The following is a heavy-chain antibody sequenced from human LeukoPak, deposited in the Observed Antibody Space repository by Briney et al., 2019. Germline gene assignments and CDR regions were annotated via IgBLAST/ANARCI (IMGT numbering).Heavy chain of an antibody. J-gene: IGHJ5*01. CDR2: INANSGTT. Sequence: PGGSLRLSCAASGFAFSFYAMSWLRQPPGKGLGWVSTINANSGTTSYAASVRGRFTISRDNSENTLYLQVNTLRADDTATYYCAKPISGGLAVTADWFHPWGQGTLVVVSS. V-gene: IGHV3-23*01. D-gene: IGHD6-19*01. CDR3: AKPISGGLAVTADWFHP. CDR1: GFAFSFYA.